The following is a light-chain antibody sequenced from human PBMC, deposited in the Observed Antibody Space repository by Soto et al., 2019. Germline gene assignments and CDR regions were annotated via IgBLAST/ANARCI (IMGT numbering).Light chain of an antibody. J-gene: IGLJ2*01. V-gene: IGLV1-40*01. CDR1: SSNIGAAYD. CDR3: QSYDSSLNGLV. Sequence: QSVLTQPPSVSGAPGQRVTISCTGSSSNIGAAYDVHWYQHLPGTAPKLLIYGNSNRPSGVPDRFSGSKSGTSASLAITGLQAEDEADYYCQSYDSSLNGLVFGGATKLTVL. CDR2: GNS.